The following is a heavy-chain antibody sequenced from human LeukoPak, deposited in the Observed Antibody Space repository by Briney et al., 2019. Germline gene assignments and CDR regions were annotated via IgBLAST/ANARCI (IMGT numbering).Heavy chain of an antibody. CDR3: ARHTYYDSSGYLDY. D-gene: IGHD3-22*01. CDR2: IYTSGST. J-gene: IGHJ4*02. Sequence: SETLSLTCTVSGGSISSYYWSWIRQPAGKGLEWIGRIYTSGSTNYNPSLKSRVTMSVDTSKNQFSLKLSSVTAADTAVYYCARHTYYDSSGYLDYWGQGTLVTVSS. CDR1: GGSISSYY. V-gene: IGHV4-4*07.